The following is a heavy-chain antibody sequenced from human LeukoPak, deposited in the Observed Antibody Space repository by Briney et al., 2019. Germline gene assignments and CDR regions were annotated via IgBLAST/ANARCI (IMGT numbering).Heavy chain of an antibody. CDR2: IYPGDSDV. Sequence: GESLKISCRGFGYTFSTYWIGWVRQVSGKGLECMGGIYPGDSDVRYSPSFQGQVTISVDKSINTAYLQWSSLKASDTAMYYCARFIVVVPADSREWDRYYFDYWGQGTLVTVSS. CDR1: GYTFSTYW. D-gene: IGHD2-2*01. CDR3: ARFIVVVPADSREWDRYYFDY. V-gene: IGHV5-51*01. J-gene: IGHJ4*02.